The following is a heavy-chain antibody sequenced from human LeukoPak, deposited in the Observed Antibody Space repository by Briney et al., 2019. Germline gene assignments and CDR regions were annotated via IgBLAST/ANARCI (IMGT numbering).Heavy chain of an antibody. CDR2: ISGSGSNT. CDR3: AKERGISYTYEFDY. CDR1: GFTFANYA. V-gene: IGHV3-23*01. D-gene: IGHD3-16*01. J-gene: IGHJ4*02. Sequence: PGGSPRLSCAASGFTFANYAMTWVRQAPGKGLDWVSLISGSGSNTYYTDSVQGRFTISRDNSRNTLYLQMSSLRAEDTAIYYCAKERGISYTYEFDYWGQGALVTVSS.